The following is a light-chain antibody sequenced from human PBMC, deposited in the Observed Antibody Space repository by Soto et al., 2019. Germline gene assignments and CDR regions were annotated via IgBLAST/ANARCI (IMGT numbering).Light chain of an antibody. J-gene: IGKJ1*01. CDR3: HQYYSYPWT. CDR1: QGISSY. CDR2: AAS. V-gene: IGKV1-8*01. Sequence: AIRMTQSPSSLSASTGDRVTITCRASQGISSYLAWYQQKPGKAPKLLIYAASTLQSGVPSRFSGSGSGTDFTLTISCLQSEDFATYYCHQYYSYPWTFGQGPRWKSN.